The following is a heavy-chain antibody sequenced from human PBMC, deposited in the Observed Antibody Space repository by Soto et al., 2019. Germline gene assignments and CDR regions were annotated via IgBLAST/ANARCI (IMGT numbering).Heavy chain of an antibody. Sequence: QVQLQESGPGLVKPSETLSLTCTVSGGSVSSGSYYWSWIRQPPGKGLEWIGYIYYSGSTNYNPSLTSRVTIPVDTSKNQFSLKLSSVTAADTAVYYCARHTISETDYWGQGTLVTVSS. J-gene: IGHJ4*02. CDR1: GGSVSSGSYY. CDR2: IYYSGST. D-gene: IGHD3-3*01. CDR3: ARHTISETDY. V-gene: IGHV4-61*01.